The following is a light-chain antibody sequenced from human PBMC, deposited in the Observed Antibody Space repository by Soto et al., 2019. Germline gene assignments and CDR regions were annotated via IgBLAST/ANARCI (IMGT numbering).Light chain of an antibody. J-gene: IGLJ3*02. CDR1: TSDIGNYNY. V-gene: IGLV2-14*01. CDR2: EVD. CDR3: SSYTNSNTVV. Sequence: QSALTQPASVSGSPGQSITISCTGTTSDIGNYNYVSWYQHHPGNAPKLLIYEVDYRPSGVSIRFSGSKSGNTASLSISGLQAEDEATYYCSSYTNSNTVVFGGGTKLTVL.